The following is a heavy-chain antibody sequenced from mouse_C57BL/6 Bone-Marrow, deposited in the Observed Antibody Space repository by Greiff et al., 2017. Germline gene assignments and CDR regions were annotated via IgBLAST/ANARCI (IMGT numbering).Heavy chain of an antibody. D-gene: IGHD1-1*01. CDR2: IDPENGDT. V-gene: IGHV14-4*01. CDR1: GFNIKDDY. J-gene: IGHJ2*01. CDR3: TFITTVVATNFDY. Sequence: EVQLQQSGAELVRPGASVKLSCTASGFNIKDDYMHWVKQRPEQGLEWIGWIDPENGDTEYASKFQGKATITADTSSNTAYLQLSSLTSEDTAVYYCTFITTVVATNFDYWGQGTTRTVSS.